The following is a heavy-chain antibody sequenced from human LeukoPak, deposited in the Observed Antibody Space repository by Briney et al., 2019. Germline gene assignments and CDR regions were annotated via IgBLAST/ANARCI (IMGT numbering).Heavy chain of an antibody. CDR3: ARGGYSGYDFHFDY. CDR1: GGSISSGDYY. V-gene: IGHV4-30-4*01. J-gene: IGHJ4*02. D-gene: IGHD5-12*01. Sequence: SQTLSLTCTVSGGSISSGDYYWSWIRQPPGKGLEWIGYIYYSGSTYYNPSLKSRVTISVDTSKNQFSLKLSSVTAADTAVYYCARGGYSGYDFHFDYWGQGTLVTVSS. CDR2: IYYSGST.